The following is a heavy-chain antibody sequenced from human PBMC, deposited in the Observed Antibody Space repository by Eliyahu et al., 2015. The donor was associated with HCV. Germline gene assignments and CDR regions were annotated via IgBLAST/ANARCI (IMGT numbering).Heavy chain of an antibody. CDR3: TKRAYFDS. V-gene: IGHV3-23*01. Sequence: EVQLLESXGGLVQPGXSXXLSCTASGFPFSNXAXSWVRHVPGKGLEWVSSISGSDGSPYYADSVKGRFTISRDKSKNTLFLQMNSLRAEDTAVYYCTKRAYFDSWGQGTLVTVSS. CDR1: GFPFSNXA. CDR2: ISGSDGSP. J-gene: IGHJ4*02.